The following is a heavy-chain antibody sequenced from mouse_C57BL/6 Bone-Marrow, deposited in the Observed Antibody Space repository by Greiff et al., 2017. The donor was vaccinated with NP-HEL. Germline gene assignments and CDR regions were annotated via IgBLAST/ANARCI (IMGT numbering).Heavy chain of an antibody. CDR3: ADDYYGSSHWYFDV. Sequence: VQLQQSVAELVRPGASVKLSCTASGFNIENTYMHWVKQRPEQGLEWIGRIDPANGNTKYAPKFQGKATITADTSSNTAYLQLSSLTSEDTAIYYCADDYYGSSHWYFDVWGTGTTVTVSS. V-gene: IGHV14-3*01. CDR2: IDPANGNT. CDR1: GFNIENTY. D-gene: IGHD1-1*01. J-gene: IGHJ1*03.